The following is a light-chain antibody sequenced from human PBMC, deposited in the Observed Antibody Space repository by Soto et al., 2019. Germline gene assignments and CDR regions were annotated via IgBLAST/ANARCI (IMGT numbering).Light chain of an antibody. CDR2: GAS. CDR1: QSVDIN. J-gene: IGKJ2*01. Sequence: EIVVTQFPAILSLSPGERATLSCRTSQSVDINLAWFQQRPGQAPRLLIYGASTRATGIPARFSGSGSGTEFTLIISSLQSEDFAVCYCQQYHYWYTFGQGTQLEIK. CDR3: QQYHYWYT. V-gene: IGKV3-15*01.